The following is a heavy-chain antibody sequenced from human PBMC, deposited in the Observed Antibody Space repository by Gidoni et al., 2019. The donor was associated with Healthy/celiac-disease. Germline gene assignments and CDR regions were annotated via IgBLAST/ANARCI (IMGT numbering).Heavy chain of an antibody. J-gene: IGHJ5*02. CDR1: GSTFPSYG. D-gene: IGHD4-17*01. V-gene: IGHV1-18*01. CDR2: ISAYNGNT. Sequence: QVQLVQSGAEVKKPGASVKVSCKASGSTFPSYGISWVRQAPGQGLEWMGWISAYNGNTNYAQKLQGRVTMTTDTSTSTAYMELRSLRSDDTAVYYCARRLGPTVTRGIEFDPWGQGTLVTVSS. CDR3: ARRLGPTVTRGIEFDP.